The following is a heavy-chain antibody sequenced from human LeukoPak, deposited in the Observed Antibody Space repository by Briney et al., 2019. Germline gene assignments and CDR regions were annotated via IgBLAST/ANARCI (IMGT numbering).Heavy chain of an antibody. V-gene: IGHV3-23*01. J-gene: IGHJ4*02. CDR3: ARDRCSSTSCYTHYFDY. CDR1: GFTFSNYA. D-gene: IGHD2-2*02. Sequence: GGSLRLSCATSGFTFSNYAMNWVRQAPGKGLEWVSGISGSGGSTYYADSVRGRFTISRDNSKNTLYLQMNSLRAEDTAVYYCARDRCSSTSCYTHYFDYWGQGTLVTVSS. CDR2: ISGSGGST.